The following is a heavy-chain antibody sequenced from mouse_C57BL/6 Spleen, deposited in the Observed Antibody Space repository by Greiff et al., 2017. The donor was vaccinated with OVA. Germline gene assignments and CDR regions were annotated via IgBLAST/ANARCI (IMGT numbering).Heavy chain of an antibody. J-gene: IGHJ4*01. V-gene: IGHV5-6*02. CDR2: ISSGGSYI. CDR1: GFTFSSYG. Sequence: DVKLVESGGDLVKPGGSLKLSCAASGFTFSSYGMSWVRQTPDKRLEWVATISSGGSYIYYPDSVKGRFTISRDNAKNTLYLQMSSLKSEDTAMYYCARLYYSYAMDYWGQGTSVTVSS. D-gene: IGHD2-12*01. CDR3: ARLYYSYAMDY.